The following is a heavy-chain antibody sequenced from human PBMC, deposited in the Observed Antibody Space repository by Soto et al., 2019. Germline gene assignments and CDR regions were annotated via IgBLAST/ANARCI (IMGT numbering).Heavy chain of an antibody. J-gene: IGHJ4*02. CDR2: VFHLGTT. V-gene: IGHV4-4*02. D-gene: IGHD2-15*01. Sequence: VELQESGPGLVRPSGTLSLTCGVSGDSFSGHQWWAWVRQPPGKGLEWIGEVFHLGTTNYNPSLKSRVTIDLDKAKNQLSLRLTSVTVADTAIYYCARRSLFRWPADHWGQGILVTVSS. CDR1: GDSFSGHQW. CDR3: ARRSLFRWPADH.